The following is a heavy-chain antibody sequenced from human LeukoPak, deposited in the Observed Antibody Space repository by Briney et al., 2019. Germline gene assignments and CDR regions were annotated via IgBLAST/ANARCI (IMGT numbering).Heavy chain of an antibody. CDR1: GYTFTSYG. Sequence: VSVKVSCKASGYTFTSYGISWVRQAPGQGLEWVGWISAYNGNTNYAQKLQGRVTMTTDTSTSTAYMELRSLRSDDTAVYYCARDSDKYSSGWWYPDYWGQGTLVTVSS. D-gene: IGHD6-19*01. CDR2: ISAYNGNT. V-gene: IGHV1-18*04. J-gene: IGHJ4*02. CDR3: ARDSDKYSSGWWYPDY.